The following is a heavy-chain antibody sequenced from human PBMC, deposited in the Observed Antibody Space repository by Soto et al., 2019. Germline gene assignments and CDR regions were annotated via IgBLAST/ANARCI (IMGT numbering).Heavy chain of an antibody. V-gene: IGHV3-53*02. CDR3: ARGYDILTGPLGFDP. D-gene: IGHD3-9*01. Sequence: EVQLVETGGGLIQPGGSLRLSCAASGFTVSSNYMSWVRQAPGKGLEWVSVIYSGGSTYYADSVKGRFTISRDNSKNTLYLQMNSLRVEDTAVYYCARGYDILTGPLGFDPWGQGTLVTVSS. CDR1: GFTVSSNY. CDR2: IYSGGST. J-gene: IGHJ5*02.